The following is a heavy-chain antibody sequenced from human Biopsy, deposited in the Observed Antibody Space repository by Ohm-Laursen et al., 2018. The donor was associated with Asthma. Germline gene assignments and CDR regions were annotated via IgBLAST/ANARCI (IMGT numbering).Heavy chain of an antibody. CDR1: GFTFSGSW. D-gene: IGHD3-22*01. CDR3: AKSADYYDSTDYLDF. CDR2: ISWNSGNI. V-gene: IGHV3-9*01. J-gene: IGHJ4*01. Sequence: SLRLSCAVSGFTFSGSWMIWVRQAPGKGLEWVSSISWNSGNIDYADSVKGRFTISRDNAKNSLYLQMQSLRPEDTAFYYCAKSADYYDSTDYLDFWGRGTLVTISS.